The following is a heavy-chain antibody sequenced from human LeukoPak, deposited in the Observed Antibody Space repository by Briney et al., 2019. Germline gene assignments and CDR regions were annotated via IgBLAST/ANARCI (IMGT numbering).Heavy chain of an antibody. V-gene: IGHV4-39*01. CDR2: IYYSGST. D-gene: IGHD4-17*01. CDR1: GGSISSTTCS. CDR3: ARHDYGANWFDP. Sequence: SETLSLTCTVSGGSISSTTCSWGWIRQPPGKGLEWIGSIYYSGSTYYNPSLKSRVTTSVDTSKNQFSLKLSSVTAADTAVYYCARHDYGANWFDPWGQGTLVTVSS. J-gene: IGHJ5*02.